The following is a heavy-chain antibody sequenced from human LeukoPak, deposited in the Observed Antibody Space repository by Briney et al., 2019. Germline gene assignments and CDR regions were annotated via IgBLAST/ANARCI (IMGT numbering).Heavy chain of an antibody. V-gene: IGHV1-69*04. D-gene: IGHD2-2*01. CDR2: IIPILGIA. CDR3: AATPYCSSTSCYEGNWFDP. Sequence: SVTVSCKASGGTFSSYAISWVRQAPGQGLEWMGRIIPILGIANYAQKFQGRVTITADKSTSTAYMELSSLRSEDTAVYYCAATPYCSSTSCYEGNWFDPWGQGTLVTVSS. CDR1: GGTFSSYA. J-gene: IGHJ5*02.